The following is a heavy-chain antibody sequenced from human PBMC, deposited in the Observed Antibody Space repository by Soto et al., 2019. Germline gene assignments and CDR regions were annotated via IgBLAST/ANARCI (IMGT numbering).Heavy chain of an antibody. V-gene: IGHV3-23*01. D-gene: IGHD2-21*02. CDR3: AKGSVVVAAKFDS. CDR1: GFTFNNYA. Sequence: EVPLLESGGDLVRPGVSRRLSCAASGFTFNNYAMSWVRQAPGKGLEWVSAISSSGYSTYYTDSVKGRFTISRDNSRNTVYLQMNNLRAEDTAVYYCAKGSVVVAAKFDSWGQGTLVTVSS. J-gene: IGHJ4*02. CDR2: ISSSGYST.